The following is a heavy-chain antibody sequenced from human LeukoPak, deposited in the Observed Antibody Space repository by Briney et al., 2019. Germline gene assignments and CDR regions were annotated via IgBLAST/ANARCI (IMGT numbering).Heavy chain of an antibody. CDR3: ARDHGMDYDFWSGYFSHAFDI. J-gene: IGHJ3*02. Sequence: ASVKVSCKASGGTFSSYTISWVRQAPGQGLEWMGRIIPILGIANYAQKFQGRVTITADKSTSTAYMELSSLRSEDTAVYYCARDHGMDYDFWSGYFSHAFDIWGQGTMVTVSS. CDR1: GGTFSSYT. CDR2: IIPILGIA. V-gene: IGHV1-69*04. D-gene: IGHD3-3*01.